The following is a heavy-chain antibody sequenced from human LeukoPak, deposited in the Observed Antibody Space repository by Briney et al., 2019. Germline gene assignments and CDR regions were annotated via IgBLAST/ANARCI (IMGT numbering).Heavy chain of an antibody. D-gene: IGHD2-2*01. Sequence: ASVKVSCKASGYTFTSYGISWVRQAPGQGLEWMGWISAYNGHTNYAQKLQGRVTRTTDTSTSTAYMELRSLRSDDTAVYYCASKAGYCSSTSCYGGHHAFDIWGQGTMVTVSS. CDR1: GYTFTSYG. CDR2: ISAYNGHT. CDR3: ASKAGYCSSTSCYGGHHAFDI. V-gene: IGHV1-18*01. J-gene: IGHJ3*02.